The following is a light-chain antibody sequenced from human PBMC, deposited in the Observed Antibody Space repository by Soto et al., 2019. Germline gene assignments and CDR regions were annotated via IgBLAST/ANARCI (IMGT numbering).Light chain of an antibody. CDR3: QQYNKWPLT. V-gene: IGKV3-15*01. J-gene: IGKJ1*01. CDR2: GAS. CDR1: QSVSID. Sequence: EIVMTQSPATLSVSPGERATLSCRASQSVSIDLAWYQQTPGQAPRRLIYGASTRATGIPVRFSGSASGAQFPLTISSLQSQDFTVYYCQQYNKWPLTFGQGTKVEIK.